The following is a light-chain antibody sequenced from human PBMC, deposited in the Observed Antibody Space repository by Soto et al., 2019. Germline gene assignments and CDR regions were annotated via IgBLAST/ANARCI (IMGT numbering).Light chain of an antibody. CDR2: EVT. J-gene: IGLJ1*01. CDR3: ASYGSANTLVV. V-gene: IGLV2-14*01. Sequence: QSALTQPASVSGSPGQSITISCTGTSRDIGNYNYVSWYQHHPGKAPKLMIYEVTSRPSGVSDRFSGSKSDMTASLTISGLQPEDEADYFCASYGSANTLVVFGTGTKVTVL. CDR1: SRDIGNYNY.